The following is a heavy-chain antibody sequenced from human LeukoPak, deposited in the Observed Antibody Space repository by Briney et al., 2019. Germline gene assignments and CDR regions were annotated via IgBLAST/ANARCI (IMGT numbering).Heavy chain of an antibody. J-gene: IGHJ4*02. Sequence: GGSLRLSCAASGFTFSSYAMSWVRQAPGKGLEWVSAISGSGGTTYYADSVKGRFTISRDNSKNTLYLQMSSLRAEDTAVYYCARTPWIQLWSFFDYWGQGTLVTVSS. V-gene: IGHV3-23*01. CDR3: ARTPWIQLWSFFDY. D-gene: IGHD5-18*01. CDR2: ISGSGGTT. CDR1: GFTFSSYA.